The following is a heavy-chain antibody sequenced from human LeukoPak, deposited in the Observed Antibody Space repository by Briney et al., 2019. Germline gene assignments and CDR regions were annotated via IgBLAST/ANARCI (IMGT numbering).Heavy chain of an antibody. D-gene: IGHD6-13*01. V-gene: IGHV3-30*02. CDR2: IRYDGSNK. CDR3: AKDFYSSSWYGPLDY. CDR1: GFTFSSYG. Sequence: GGSLRLSCAASGFTFSSYGMHWVRQAPGKGLEWVAFIRYDGSNKYYADSVKGRFTISRDNSKNTLYLQMNSLRAEDTAVYYCAKDFYSSSWYGPLDYWGQGTLVTVSS. J-gene: IGHJ4*02.